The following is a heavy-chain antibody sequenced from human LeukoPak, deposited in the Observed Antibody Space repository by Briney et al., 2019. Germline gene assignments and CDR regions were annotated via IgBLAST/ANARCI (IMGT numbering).Heavy chain of an antibody. D-gene: IGHD2-2*03. Sequence: GGSLRLSCAASRFTFSNYAMTWVRQAPGKGLEWVSGISRSGPTYYTDSVKGRITISRDNSKNTLYLQMNSLRAEDTAVYYCAQGGYFTFEMWGQGTMVTVSS. CDR3: AQGGYFTFEM. CDR1: RFTFSNYA. CDR2: ISRSGPT. J-gene: IGHJ3*02. V-gene: IGHV3-23*01.